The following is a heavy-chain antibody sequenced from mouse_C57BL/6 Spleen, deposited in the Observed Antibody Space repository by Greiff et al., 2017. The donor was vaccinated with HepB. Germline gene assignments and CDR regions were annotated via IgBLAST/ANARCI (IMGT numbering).Heavy chain of an antibody. CDR3: ARRYYGSSNYYAMDY. V-gene: IGHV1-50*01. J-gene: IGHJ4*01. CDR1: GYTFTSYW. CDR2: IDPSDSYT. Sequence: QVQLQHPGAELVKPGASVKLSCKASGYTFTSYWMQWVKQRPGQGLEWIGEIDPSDSYTNYNQKFKGKATLTVDTSSSTAYMQLSSLTSEDSAVYYCARRYYGSSNYYAMDYWGQGTSATVSS. D-gene: IGHD1-1*01.